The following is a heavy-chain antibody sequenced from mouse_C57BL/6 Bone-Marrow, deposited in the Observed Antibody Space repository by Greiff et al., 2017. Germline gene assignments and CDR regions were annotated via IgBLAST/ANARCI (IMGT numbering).Heavy chain of an antibody. CDR1: GYTFTNYW. CDR2: MHPNGGSP. Sequence: VQLQQPGAELVKPGASVKLSCKASGYTFTNYWMHWVKQRPGQGLEWIGMMHPNGGSPDYNEKFKSEATLSVDKSSRTAYMELSSLTSEDSAVYYSARSYDYGGYTMDYGGQGTSVTVSS. V-gene: IGHV1-64*01. D-gene: IGHD2-4*01. CDR3: ARSYDYGGYTMDY. J-gene: IGHJ4*01.